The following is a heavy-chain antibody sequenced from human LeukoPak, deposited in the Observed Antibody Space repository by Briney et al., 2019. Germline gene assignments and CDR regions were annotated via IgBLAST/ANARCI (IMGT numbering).Heavy chain of an antibody. CDR1: GGSISGYY. CDR2: IYTSGST. V-gene: IGHV4-4*07. D-gene: IGHD6-19*01. CDR3: ARGSRYSSGGVRWFDP. J-gene: IGHJ5*02. Sequence: SETLSLTCTVSGGSISGYYWSWIRQPAGKGLEWIGRIYTSGSTNYNPSLKSRVTMSVDTSKNQFSLELSSVTAADTAVYYCARGSRYSSGGVRWFDPWGQGTLVTVSS.